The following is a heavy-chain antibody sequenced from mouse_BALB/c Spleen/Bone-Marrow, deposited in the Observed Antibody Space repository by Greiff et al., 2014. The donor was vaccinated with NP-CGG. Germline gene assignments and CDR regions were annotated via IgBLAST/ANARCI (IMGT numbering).Heavy chain of an antibody. J-gene: IGHJ2*01. CDR3: ARGAWADWDYFDY. D-gene: IGHD3-3*01. V-gene: IGHV1-55*01. CDR1: GYNSTSYW. Sequence: VQLQQSGAELVKPGTSVKLSCKASGYNSTSYWINWVKLRPGQGLEWIGDIYPGSGSTNYNEKFKSKATLTVDTSSSTAYMQLSSLASEDSALYYCARGAWADWDYFDYWGQGTTLTVSS. CDR2: IYPGSGST.